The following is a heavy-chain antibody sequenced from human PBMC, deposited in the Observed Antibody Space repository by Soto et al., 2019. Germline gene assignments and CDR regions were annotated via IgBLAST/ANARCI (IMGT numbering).Heavy chain of an antibody. V-gene: IGHV1-69*12. J-gene: IGHJ4*02. CDR1: GGTFSSYA. CDR3: ARESRYCSGGSCYFLPGIDY. CDR2: IIPIFGTA. D-gene: IGHD2-15*01. Sequence: QVQLVQSGAEVKKPGSSVKVSCKASGGTFSSYAISWVRQAPGQGLEWMGGIIPIFGTANYGQKFQGRVTISADESTSTDYMELSSLRSEDKAVYYCARESRYCSGGSCYFLPGIDYWGQGTLVTVSS.